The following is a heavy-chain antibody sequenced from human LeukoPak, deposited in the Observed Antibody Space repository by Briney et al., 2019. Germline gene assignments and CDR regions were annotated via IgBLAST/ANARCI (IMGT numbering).Heavy chain of an antibody. V-gene: IGHV3-15*01. CDR1: GFTFINAW. CDR2: IRSKTHGGTT. D-gene: IGHD3-22*01. J-gene: IGHJ4*02. Sequence: PGGSLRLSCAASGFTFINAWMSWVRQAPGKGLEWVGRIRSKTHGGTTDYAAPVKGRFTISRDDSKNTLYLQMNSLKTEDTALYYCNYYYDNTGIPGDDYWGQGTLVTVSS. CDR3: NYYYDNTGIPGDDY.